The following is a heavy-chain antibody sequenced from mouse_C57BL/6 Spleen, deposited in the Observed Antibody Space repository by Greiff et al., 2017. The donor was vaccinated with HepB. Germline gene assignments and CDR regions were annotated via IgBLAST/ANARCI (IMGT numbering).Heavy chain of an antibody. V-gene: IGHV1-55*01. D-gene: IGHD1-1*01. CDR3: ARVYYGSSYFDV. CDR2: IYPGSGST. Sequence: QVQLQQPGAELVKPGASVKMSCKASGYTFTSYWITWVKQRPGQGLEWIGDIYPGSGSTNYNEKFKSKATLTVDTSSSTAYMQLISLTSEDSAVYYCARVYYGSSYFDVWGTGTTVTVSS. J-gene: IGHJ1*03. CDR1: GYTFTSYW.